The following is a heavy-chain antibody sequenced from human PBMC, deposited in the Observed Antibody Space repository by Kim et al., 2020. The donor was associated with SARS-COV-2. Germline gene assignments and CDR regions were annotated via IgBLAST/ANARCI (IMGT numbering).Heavy chain of an antibody. V-gene: IGHV4-34*01. CDR3: ARGGYDFWSGYYGGFDP. J-gene: IGHJ5*02. Sequence: LKSPVTISVDTSKNQFALKLSSVTAADTAVYYCARGGYDFWSGYYGGFDPWGQGTLVTVSS. D-gene: IGHD3-3*01.